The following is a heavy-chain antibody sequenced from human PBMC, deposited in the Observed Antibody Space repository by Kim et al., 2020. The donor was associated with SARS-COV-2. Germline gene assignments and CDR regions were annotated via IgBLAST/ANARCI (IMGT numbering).Heavy chain of an antibody. J-gene: IGHJ4*02. Sequence: GGSLRLSCAASGFTFSSDAMSWVRQAPGKGLEWVSSIGVITGNTYYTDSVKGRFTISRDISKNTLYLQMNSLRAEDTAVYYCAKRVVATTGRYFDYWGQGTLVTVSS. CDR3: AKRVVATTGRYFDY. V-gene: IGHV3-23*01. CDR1: GFTFSSDA. CDR2: IGVITGNT.